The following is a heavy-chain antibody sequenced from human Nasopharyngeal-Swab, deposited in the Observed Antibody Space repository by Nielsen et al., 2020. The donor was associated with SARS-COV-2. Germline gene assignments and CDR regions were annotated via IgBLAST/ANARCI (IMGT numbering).Heavy chain of an antibody. CDR1: GFSLSSYE. D-gene: IGHD3-22*01. CDR2: IGSFGSTI. V-gene: IGHV3-48*03. J-gene: IGHJ6*02. Sequence: GESLKISCAASGFSLSSYEMNWVRQAPGKGLEWVSYIGSFGSTIYSDSVKGRITVSRDNAKNSLYLQMNSLRAEDTAVYYCARGDSSGLPQAAYGMDVWGQGTTVSVSS. CDR3: ARGDSSGLPQAAYGMDV.